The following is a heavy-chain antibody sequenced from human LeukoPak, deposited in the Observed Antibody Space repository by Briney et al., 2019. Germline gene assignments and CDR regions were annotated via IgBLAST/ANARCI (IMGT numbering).Heavy chain of an antibody. CDR1: GGSISSYY. Sequence: SETLSLTCTVSGGSISSYYWSWIRQPPGKGLEWIGYIYYSGSTNYNPSLKSRVTISVDTSKNQFSLKLSSVTAADTAVYYCARGPVAGDFDYWGQGTLVTVSS. J-gene: IGHJ4*02. CDR2: IYYSGST. CDR3: ARGPVAGDFDY. V-gene: IGHV4-59*01. D-gene: IGHD6-19*01.